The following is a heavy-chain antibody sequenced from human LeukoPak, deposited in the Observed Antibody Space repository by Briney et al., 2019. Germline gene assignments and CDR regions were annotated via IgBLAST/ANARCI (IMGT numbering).Heavy chain of an antibody. CDR2: INPNSGGT. CDR1: GYTFTGYY. CDR3: ARVLKMITFGGVRGDAFDI. Sequence: ASVKVSCKASGYTFTGYYMHWVQQAPGQGLEWMGWINPNSGGTNYAQKFQGRVTMTRDTSISTAYMELSRLRSDDTAVYYCARVLKMITFGGVRGDAFDIWGQGTMVTVSS. J-gene: IGHJ3*02. V-gene: IGHV1-2*02. D-gene: IGHD3-16*01.